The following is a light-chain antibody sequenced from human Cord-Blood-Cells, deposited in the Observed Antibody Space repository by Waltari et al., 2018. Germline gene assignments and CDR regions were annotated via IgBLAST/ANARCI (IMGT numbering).Light chain of an antibody. V-gene: IGKV1-5*03. CDR2: KAS. J-gene: IGKJ1*01. Sequence: DIQMTKSPSTLSASVGDRVTITCRASQSISSWLAWYQQKPGKAPKLLIYKASSLESGVPSRFSGSESGTEFTLTISSLQPDDFATYYCQQYNSYSPAFGQGTKVEIK. CDR3: QQYNSYSPA. CDR1: QSISSW.